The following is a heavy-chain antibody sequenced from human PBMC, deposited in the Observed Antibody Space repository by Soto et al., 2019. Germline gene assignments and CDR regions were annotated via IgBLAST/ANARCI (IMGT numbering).Heavy chain of an antibody. CDR3: GRGTTE. J-gene: IGHJ4*02. Sequence: SETLSLTCAIYGGSFSGYFWSWIRQPPGKGLEWIGEITHSGSTKYNPSLKSRVSISVDTSKNQFSLKLSSVTAADTAVYYCGRGTTEWGRGTLVTVSS. CDR1: GGSFSGYF. V-gene: IGHV4-34*01. D-gene: IGHD1-1*01. CDR2: ITHSGST.